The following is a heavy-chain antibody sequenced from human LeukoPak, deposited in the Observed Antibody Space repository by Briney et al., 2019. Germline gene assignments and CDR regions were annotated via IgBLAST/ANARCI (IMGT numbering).Heavy chain of an antibody. CDR2: ISTSSSYT. D-gene: IGHD1-26*01. CDR1: GFTFSDYY. V-gene: IGHV3-11*03. CDR3: AGPYSGSSPGVVAY. J-gene: IGHJ4*02. Sequence: GGSLRLSCAASGFTFSDYYMSWIRQAPGKGLEWVSYISTSSSYTKYADSVKGRFTISRDNTKNSLFLQMNSLSAEDTAVYYCAGPYSGSSPGVVAYWGQGTLVTVSS.